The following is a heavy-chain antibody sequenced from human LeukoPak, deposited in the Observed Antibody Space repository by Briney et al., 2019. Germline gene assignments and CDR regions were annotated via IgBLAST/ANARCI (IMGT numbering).Heavy chain of an antibody. CDR2: IFSGGNT. CDR1: GFNFSDYY. CDR3: VREWSY. J-gene: IGHJ4*02. Sequence: GGSLRLSCAASGFNFSDYYMSWVRQAPGKALEWVSLIFSGGNTYYADSVKGRFTIFRDNSKNTVYLDMNNLRAEDTAVYFCVREWSYWGQGTLVTVSS. D-gene: IGHD3-3*01. V-gene: IGHV3-53*01.